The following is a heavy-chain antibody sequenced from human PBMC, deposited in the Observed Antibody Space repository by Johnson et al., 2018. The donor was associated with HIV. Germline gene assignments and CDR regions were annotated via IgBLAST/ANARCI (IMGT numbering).Heavy chain of an antibody. Sequence: QVQLVESGGGVVQPGRSLRLSCAASGFTFSSYVMHWVRQAPGKGLEWVALISYDGSNKYYADSVKGRFTISRDNSKNTLYLQMNSLRAEDTAVYYCAKDMVRGFWGDAFDIWGQGTMVTVSS. CDR1: GFTFSSYV. J-gene: IGHJ3*02. CDR3: AKDMVRGFWGDAFDI. CDR2: ISYDGSNK. V-gene: IGHV3-30*04. D-gene: IGHD3-10*01.